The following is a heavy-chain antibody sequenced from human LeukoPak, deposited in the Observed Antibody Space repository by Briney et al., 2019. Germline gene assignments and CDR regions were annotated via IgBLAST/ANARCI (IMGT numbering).Heavy chain of an antibody. CDR1: GGSISSSNW. V-gene: IGHV4-4*02. J-gene: IGHJ4*02. CDR3: ARDRGSLYYDFWSNYFDS. Sequence: SGTLSLTCAVSGGSISSSNWWSWIRQPPGKGLEWIGEIYHSGSTNYNPSLKSRVTISVDKSKTQFSLKLSSVTAADTAVYYCARDRGSLYYDFWSNYFDSWGQGTLVTVSS. D-gene: IGHD3-3*01. CDR2: IYHSGST.